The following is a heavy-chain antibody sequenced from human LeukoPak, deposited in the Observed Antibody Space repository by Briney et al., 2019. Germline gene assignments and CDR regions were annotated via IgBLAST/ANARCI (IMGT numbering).Heavy chain of an antibody. J-gene: IGHJ4*02. CDR3: SKGGHVDY. V-gene: IGHV3-7*01. Sequence: GGALRLSCAASGFPFSTYWMTWVRQTPGKGLEWVANMEADGTEKNYLDSVKGRFTISRDNAKNSLYLQMNSLSAEDTGVYYCSKGGHVDYCGPGTLVTVSS. CDR2: MEADGTEK. D-gene: IGHD1-26*01. CDR1: GFPFSTYW.